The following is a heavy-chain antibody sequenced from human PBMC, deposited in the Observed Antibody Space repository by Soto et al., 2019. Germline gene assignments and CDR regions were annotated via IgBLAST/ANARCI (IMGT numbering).Heavy chain of an antibody. D-gene: IGHD2-2*01. V-gene: IGHV3-48*03. CDR3: ARWAGPAATLYYFDY. CDR1: GFTFSSYE. Sequence: PGGSLRLSCVVSGFTFSSYEMNWVRQAPGKGLEWVSYISSSGSTIHYADSVKGRFTISRANAKNSLYLQMNSLRAEDTGVYYCARWAGPAATLYYFDYWGQGTLVTVSS. CDR2: ISSSGSTI. J-gene: IGHJ4*02.